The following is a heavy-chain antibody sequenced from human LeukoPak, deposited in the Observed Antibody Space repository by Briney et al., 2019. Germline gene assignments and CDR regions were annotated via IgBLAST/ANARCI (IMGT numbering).Heavy chain of an antibody. Sequence: GGSLRLSCAASGFTFSSYAMSWVRQAPGKGLEWVSAISGSGGSTYYADSVKGRFTISRDNSKNTLYLQMNSLRAEDTAVYYCAKDLPPKRYCSGGSCRDAFDIWGQGTMVTVSS. J-gene: IGHJ3*02. D-gene: IGHD2-15*01. CDR1: GFTFSSYA. CDR2: ISGSGGST. CDR3: AKDLPPKRYCSGGSCRDAFDI. V-gene: IGHV3-23*01.